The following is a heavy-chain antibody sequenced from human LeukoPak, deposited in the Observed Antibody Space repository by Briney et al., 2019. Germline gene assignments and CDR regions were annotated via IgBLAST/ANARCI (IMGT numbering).Heavy chain of an antibody. J-gene: IGHJ4*02. CDR2: IYPGDSDT. Sequence: GESLKISCKGSGYSFTSYWIGWVRQVPGKGLEWMGIIYPGDSDTRYSPSFQGQVTISADKSISTAYLQWSSLKASDTAMYYCAKHNVFDSSSWPFDYWGQGTLVTVSS. CDR3: AKHNVFDSSSWPFDY. V-gene: IGHV5-51*01. D-gene: IGHD6-13*01. CDR1: GYSFTSYW.